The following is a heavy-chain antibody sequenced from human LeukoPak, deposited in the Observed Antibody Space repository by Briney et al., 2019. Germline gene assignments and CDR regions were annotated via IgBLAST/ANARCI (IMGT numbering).Heavy chain of an antibody. CDR1: GFTFSSYW. CDR2: ISGGGDTT. Sequence: PGGSLRLSCAASGFTFSSYWLSWVRQAPGTGPELVSIISGGGDTTFYTDSGKGRFTISRDNSKNTLYLQMNSLRVEDTAVYYCAKGLPYESRAYYDRLFDEWGQGTLVTVSS. J-gene: IGHJ4*02. V-gene: IGHV3-23*01. D-gene: IGHD3-22*01. CDR3: AKGLPYESRAYYDRLFDE.